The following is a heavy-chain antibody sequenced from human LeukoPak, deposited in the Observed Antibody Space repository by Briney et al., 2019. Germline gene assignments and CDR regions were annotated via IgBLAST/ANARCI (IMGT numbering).Heavy chain of an antibody. J-gene: IGHJ6*03. V-gene: IGHV1-2*02. CDR2: INPNSGGT. D-gene: IGHD3-9*01. CDR1: GYTFTGYY. CDR3: ARGPTWKDLQVPLIDYDILTGYYRRPYYYYYMDV. Sequence: GASVKVSCKASGYTFTGYYMHWVRQAPGQGLEWMGWINPNSGGTNYAQKFQGRVTMTRDTSISTAYMELSRLRSDDTAVYYCARGPTWKDLQVPLIDYDILTGYYRRPYYYYYMDVWGKGTTVTVSS.